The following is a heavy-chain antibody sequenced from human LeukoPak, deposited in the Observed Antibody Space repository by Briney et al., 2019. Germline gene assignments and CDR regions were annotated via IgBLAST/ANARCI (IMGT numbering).Heavy chain of an antibody. Sequence: SETLSLTCTVSGGSVSSYHWGWIRQPPGKGLEWIGHISYSGSTNYNPSLKSRVTISVDTSKNQFSLRLSSVTAADTAVYCWVRPGGLGAQGTMVTV. CDR1: GGSVSSYH. V-gene: IGHV4-59*02. D-gene: IGHD4-23*01. CDR3: VRPGGL. CDR2: ISYSGST. J-gene: IGHJ3*01.